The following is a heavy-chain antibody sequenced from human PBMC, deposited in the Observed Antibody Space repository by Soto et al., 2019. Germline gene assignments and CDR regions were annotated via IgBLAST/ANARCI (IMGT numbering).Heavy chain of an antibody. CDR3: ARDLAAGDL. J-gene: IGHJ5*02. CDR1: GYTFINYY. D-gene: IGHD6-13*01. CDR2: INPMGGST. Sequence: QEQLVQSGAEVKEPGASVKVSCKASGYTFINYYIHWVRQAPGQGLEWMAIINPMGGSTNYAQECQGRVTLTSDTSTSTVYMELSSLRFEDTALFYCARDLAAGDLWGQGTLVTVSS. V-gene: IGHV1-46*01.